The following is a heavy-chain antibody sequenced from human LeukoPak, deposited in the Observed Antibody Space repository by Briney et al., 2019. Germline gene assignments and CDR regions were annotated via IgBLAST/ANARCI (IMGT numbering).Heavy chain of an antibody. Sequence: ASETLSLTCTFSGGSISSYYWSWIRQPPGKGLVWIGYIYYSGSTNYNPSLKSRVTISVDTSKNQFSLKLRSVTAADTAVYYCATQFGEKFDCWGQGVLVSVSS. CDR2: IYYSGST. V-gene: IGHV4-59*01. CDR3: ATQFGEKFDC. J-gene: IGHJ4*02. D-gene: IGHD3-10*01. CDR1: GGSISSYY.